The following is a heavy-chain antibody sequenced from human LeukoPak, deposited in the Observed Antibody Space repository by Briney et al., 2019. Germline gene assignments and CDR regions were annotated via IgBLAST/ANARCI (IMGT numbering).Heavy chain of an antibody. D-gene: IGHD6-19*01. CDR1: EFSVSNNH. J-gene: IGHJ4*02. V-gene: IGHV3-53*01. CDR3: AKESSQWLVYLVDY. Sequence: GGSLRLSCAVSEFSVSNNHMNWVRQAPGKGLEWVSLIYSRGGTSYADSVKGRFTISRDSSKNTLFLQMNSLRVEDTAVYYCAKESSQWLVYLVDYWGQGTLVTVSS. CDR2: IYSRGGT.